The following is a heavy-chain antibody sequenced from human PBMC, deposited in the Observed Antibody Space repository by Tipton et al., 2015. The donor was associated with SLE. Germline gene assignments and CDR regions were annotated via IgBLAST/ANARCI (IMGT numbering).Heavy chain of an antibody. CDR3: ARVVVGAFDY. D-gene: IGHD2-15*01. CDR2: ISVYNGYT. CDR1: GYTFIYKG. V-gene: IGHV1-18*01. J-gene: IGHJ4*02. Sequence: QSGAEVKKPGASVKVSCKASGYTFIYKGISWVRQAPGQGLEFMGWISVYNGYTNYAQKFQGRVTLTTDTSTSTAYMELRSLRSDDTAGYYCARVVVGAFDYWGQGTLVTVSS.